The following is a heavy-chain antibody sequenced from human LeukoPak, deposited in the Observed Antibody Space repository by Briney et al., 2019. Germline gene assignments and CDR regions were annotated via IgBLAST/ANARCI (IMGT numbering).Heavy chain of an antibody. V-gene: IGHV1-2*02. Sequence: ASVKVSCKASGYTFTGYYMHWVRQAPGQGLEWMGWINPNSGGTNYAQKFQGRVTMTRDTSISTAYMELSRLRSDDTAVYYCARVLWFGERRIEYFDYWGQGTLVTVSS. D-gene: IGHD3-10*01. J-gene: IGHJ4*02. CDR2: INPNSGGT. CDR1: GYTFTGYY. CDR3: ARVLWFGERRIEYFDY.